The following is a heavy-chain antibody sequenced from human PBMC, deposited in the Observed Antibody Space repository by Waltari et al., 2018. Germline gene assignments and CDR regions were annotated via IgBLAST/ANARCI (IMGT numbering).Heavy chain of an antibody. D-gene: IGHD3-22*01. CDR3: VRAYYDGRLDY. V-gene: IGHV3-74*01. Sequence: EVQLVESGGGLVQPGGSLRLSCAASGFTFNNFRMHWVRQDAGKGLMWVSRIKNDGSGPIYAESVKGRFTISRDNAKNTLYLQMNILRPEDTAVYYCVRAYYDGRLDYWGQGTLVTASS. CDR1: GFTFNNFR. CDR2: IKNDGSGP. J-gene: IGHJ4*01.